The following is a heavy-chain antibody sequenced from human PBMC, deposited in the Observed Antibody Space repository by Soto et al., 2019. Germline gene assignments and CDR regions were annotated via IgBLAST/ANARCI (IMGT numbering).Heavy chain of an antibody. J-gene: IGHJ6*02. CDR3: ARDTAPSDV. V-gene: IGHV1-24*01. CDR1: GYTLTELS. CDR2: FDPEDGET. D-gene: IGHD4-17*01. Sequence: GASVKVSCKVSGYTLTELSMHWVRQAPGKGLEWMGGFDPEDGETIYAQKFQGRVTITEDTSTNTAYMELSSLRSEDTAVYYCARDTAPSDVWGQGTTVTVSS.